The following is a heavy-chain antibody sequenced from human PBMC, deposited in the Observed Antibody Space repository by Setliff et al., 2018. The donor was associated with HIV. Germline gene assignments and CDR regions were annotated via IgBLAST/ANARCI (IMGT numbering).Heavy chain of an antibody. CDR1: GINLGDYG. V-gene: IGHV3-20*04. CDR3: ARSFPYYYESSGLYAMDV. Sequence: GGSLRLSCAASGINLGDYGMSWVRQVPGKGLEWVSGINWNGDRIGYADSVKGRFTISRDNARNSLYLQMNSLRAEDTAMYFCARSFPYYYESSGLYAMDVWGQGTTVTVSS. D-gene: IGHD3-22*01. J-gene: IGHJ6*02. CDR2: INWNGDRI.